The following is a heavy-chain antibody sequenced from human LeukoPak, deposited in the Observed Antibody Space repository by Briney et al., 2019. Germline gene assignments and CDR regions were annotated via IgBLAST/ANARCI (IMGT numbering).Heavy chain of an antibody. D-gene: IGHD3-10*01. Sequence: PGGSLRLSCAASGFTFSTYAMSWVRQAAGKGLEWVANMKQDGSEKYYGDSVRGRFTISRDNAGNSLYLQMNSLRVEDTAVYYCAREARYGSGRLNDAFDIWGQGTMVSVSS. V-gene: IGHV3-7*01. CDR2: MKQDGSEK. J-gene: IGHJ3*02. CDR1: GFTFSTYA. CDR3: AREARYGSGRLNDAFDI.